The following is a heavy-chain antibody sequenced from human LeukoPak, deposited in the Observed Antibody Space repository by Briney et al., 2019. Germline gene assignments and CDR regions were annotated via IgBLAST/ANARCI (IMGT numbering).Heavy chain of an antibody. CDR1: GYTFTGYY. CDR3: ARNFDMKGFDP. CDR2: INSDSGFT. V-gene: IGHV1-2*02. D-gene: IGHD3-9*01. Sequence: ASVKVSCKASGYTFTGYYMHWVRQAPGQGLEGMGWINSDSGFTKYAQKFQGRVTMTRDTSITTVYMDLTRLTSDDTAVYYCARNFDMKGFDPWGQGTLVTVSS. J-gene: IGHJ5*02.